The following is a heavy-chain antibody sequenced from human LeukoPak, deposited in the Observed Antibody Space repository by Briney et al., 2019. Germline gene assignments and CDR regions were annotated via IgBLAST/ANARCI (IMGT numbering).Heavy chain of an antibody. V-gene: IGHV3-23*01. CDR3: ANVSRIAVALYYFDY. CDR1: GFTFSSYA. Sequence: GGSLRLSCAASGFTFSSYAMTWVRQAPGRGLEWVSTISGSGSSTYYADSVKGRFTISRDNSKNTLYLQMNSLRAEDTALYFCANVSRIAVALYYFDYWGQGTLVTVSS. D-gene: IGHD6-19*01. J-gene: IGHJ4*02. CDR2: ISGSGSST.